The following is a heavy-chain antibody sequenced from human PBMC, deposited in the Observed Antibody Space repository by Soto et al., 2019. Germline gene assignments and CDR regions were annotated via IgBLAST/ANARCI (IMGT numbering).Heavy chain of an antibody. D-gene: IGHD2-8*01. J-gene: IGHJ4*02. CDR2: ISDSGVNT. CDR1: GLTFRNHA. CDR3: VSWVSAHFDY. V-gene: IGHV3-23*01. Sequence: GGSLRLSCTTSGLTFRNHAMTWVRQAPDKGLEWVSTISDSGVNTHYADSVKGRFTISRDNSRNTLYLQLNSLRGEVTAVYYSVSWVSAHFDYWGQGTVVTVSS.